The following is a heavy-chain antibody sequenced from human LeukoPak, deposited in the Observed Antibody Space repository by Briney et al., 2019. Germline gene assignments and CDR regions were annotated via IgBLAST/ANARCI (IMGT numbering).Heavy chain of an antibody. CDR2: IIPISGTA. CDR3: ARGLQYQLLKALGYYYMDV. J-gene: IGHJ6*03. D-gene: IGHD2-2*01. V-gene: IGHV1-69*05. CDR1: GGTFSSHA. Sequence: SVKASCKASGGTFSSHAIAWVRQAPGQGPEWMGGIIPISGTANYAQKFQGRVTITTDESTSTAYMELSSLTSDDTAVYYCARGLQYQLLKALGYYYMDVWGEGTTVTVSS.